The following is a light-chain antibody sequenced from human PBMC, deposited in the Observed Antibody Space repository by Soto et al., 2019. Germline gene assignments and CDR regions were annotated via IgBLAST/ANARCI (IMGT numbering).Light chain of an antibody. V-gene: IGKV3-11*01. Sequence: EIVLTQSPATLSLSPGERPTLSCSPSQSVGTFFAWYQQKPGQAPRLLIYDASNRATGIPARFSGSGSGTDFTLTISSLEPEDFAVYYCQQCYNWPQWTFGQGTKVDIK. CDR2: DAS. CDR1: QSVGTF. CDR3: QQCYNWPQWT. J-gene: IGKJ1*01.